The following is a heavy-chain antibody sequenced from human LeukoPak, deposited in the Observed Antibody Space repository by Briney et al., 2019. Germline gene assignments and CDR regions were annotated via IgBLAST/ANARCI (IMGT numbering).Heavy chain of an antibody. V-gene: IGHV3-48*03. J-gene: IGHJ4*02. D-gene: IGHD3-16*01. Sequence: GGSLRLSCAASGFTFSSYEMSWVRQAPGKGLEWGPYISSSGSTIYYADSVKGRFTISRDNAKNSLYLQMNSLRAEDTAVYYCARDQGLRGGYGLDYWGQGTLVTVSS. CDR2: ISSSGSTI. CDR1: GFTFSSYE. CDR3: ARDQGLRGGYGLDY.